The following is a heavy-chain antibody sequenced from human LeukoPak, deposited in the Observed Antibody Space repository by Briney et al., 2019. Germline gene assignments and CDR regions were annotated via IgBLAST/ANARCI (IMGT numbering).Heavy chain of an antibody. CDR2: MNVYQGNT. V-gene: IGHV1-18*01. J-gene: IGHJ4*02. D-gene: IGHD6-13*01. CDR3: ARDHFTAAGKFDS. Sequence: GASVKVSCRSSGYIFTKYGINWVRQAPGQGLEWMGWMNVYQGNTNYAQKFQGRVTMTADRSTTTAYMELGSLRFDDTALYYCARDHFTAAGKFDSWGQGTLVTVSS. CDR1: GYIFTKYG.